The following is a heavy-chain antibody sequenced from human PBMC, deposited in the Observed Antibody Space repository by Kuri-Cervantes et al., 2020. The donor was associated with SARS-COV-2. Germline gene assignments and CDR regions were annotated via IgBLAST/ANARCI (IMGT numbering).Heavy chain of an antibody. CDR1: GGSISSGGYS. CDR3: ASDYYGSGSYSA. J-gene: IGHJ5*02. D-gene: IGHD3-10*01. Sequence: SETLSLTCAVSGGSISSGGYSWSWIRQPPGKGLEWIGYIYHSGSTYYNPSLESRVTISVDTSKNQFSLKLSSVTAADTAVYYCASDYYGSGSYSAWGQGTLVTISS. V-gene: IGHV4-30-2*02. CDR2: IYHSGST.